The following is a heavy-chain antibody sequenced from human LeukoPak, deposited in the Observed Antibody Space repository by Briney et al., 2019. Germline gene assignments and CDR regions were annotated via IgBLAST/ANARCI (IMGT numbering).Heavy chain of an antibody. CDR2: ISGSGGNT. CDR3: AKVGSPYDFWSGYYLDY. Sequence: PGGSLRLSCVASGFTFSSYAMNWVRQAPGKGLEWVSTISGSGGNTHYADSVTGRFIISRDNSKNTLYLQMNSLRDEDTAVYYCAKVGSPYDFWSGYYLDYWGQGTLVTVSS. V-gene: IGHV3-23*01. CDR1: GFTFSSYA. D-gene: IGHD3-3*01. J-gene: IGHJ4*02.